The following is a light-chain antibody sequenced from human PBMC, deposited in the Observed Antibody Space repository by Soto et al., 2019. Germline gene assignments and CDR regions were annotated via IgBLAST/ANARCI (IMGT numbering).Light chain of an antibody. CDR2: DAS. V-gene: IGKV1-5*01. J-gene: IGKJ1*01. CDR1: QSISSW. CDR3: QQYYSTPTWT. Sequence: DIQMTQSPSTLSASVGDRVTITCRASQSISSWLAWYQQKPGKAPKLLIYDASSLESGVPSRFSGSGSGTEFTLTISSLQAEDVAVYYCQQYYSTPTWTFGQGTKVDIK.